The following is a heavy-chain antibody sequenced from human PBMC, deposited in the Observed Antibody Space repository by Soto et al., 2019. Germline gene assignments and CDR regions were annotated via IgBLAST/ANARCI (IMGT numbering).Heavy chain of an antibody. CDR2: INTYSGMT. Sequence: QVQLVQSGGEVKKPGASVTVSCKASGYTFINYHITWVRQAPGQGLEWMAWINTYSGMTDYAQKFQGRVTITRDTSTSPASMELRNLGSDDTTVYFCAKSPRSEMATDWGPGNLVTV. V-gene: IGHV1-18*01. J-gene: IGHJ4*02. CDR3: AKSPRSEMATD. CDR1: GYTFINYH.